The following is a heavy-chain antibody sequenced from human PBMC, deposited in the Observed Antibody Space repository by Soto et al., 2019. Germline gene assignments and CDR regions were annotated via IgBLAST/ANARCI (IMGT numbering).Heavy chain of an antibody. V-gene: IGHV1-18*01. CDR1: GYTFTSYG. D-gene: IGHD3-10*01. Sequence: ASVKVSCKASGYTFTSYGISWVRQAPGQGLEWMGWISAYNGNTNYAQKLQGRVTMTTDTSTSTAYMELRSLGSDDTAVYYCAREGWFGELLIYYYYYYGMDVWGQGTTVTVSS. CDR2: ISAYNGNT. CDR3: AREGWFGELLIYYYYYYGMDV. J-gene: IGHJ6*02.